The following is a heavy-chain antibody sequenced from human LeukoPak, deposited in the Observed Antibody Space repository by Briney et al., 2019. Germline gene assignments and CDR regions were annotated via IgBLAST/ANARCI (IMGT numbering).Heavy chain of an antibody. J-gene: IGHJ4*02. CDR1: GFTFSSYA. D-gene: IGHD6-13*01. CDR3: ASRGWSIAAATKPTKVDY. Sequence: GGSLRLSCAASGFTFSSYAMSWVRQAPGKGLEWVANIKQDGSEKYYVDSVKGRFTISRDKAKNSLYLQMNSLRAEDTAVYYCASRGWSIAAATKPTKVDYWGQGTLVTVSS. V-gene: IGHV3-7*01. CDR2: IKQDGSEK.